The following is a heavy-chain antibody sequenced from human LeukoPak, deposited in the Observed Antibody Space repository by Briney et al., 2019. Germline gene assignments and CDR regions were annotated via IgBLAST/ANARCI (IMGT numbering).Heavy chain of an antibody. CDR2: INHSGST. CDR1: GGSFSGYY. V-gene: IGHV4-34*01. D-gene: IGHD3-22*01. CDR3: ARRCTTYYYDSSGFPILTHDAFDI. J-gene: IGHJ3*02. Sequence: NPSETLSLTCAVYGGSFSGYYWSWIRQPPGKGLEWIGEINHSGSTNYNPSLKSRVTISVDTSKNQFSLKLSSVTAADTAVYYCARRCTTYYYDSSGFPILTHDAFDIWGQGTMVTVSS.